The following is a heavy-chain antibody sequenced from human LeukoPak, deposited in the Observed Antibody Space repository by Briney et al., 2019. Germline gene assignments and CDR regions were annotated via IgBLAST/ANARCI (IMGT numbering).Heavy chain of an antibody. CDR1: GGTFSSYA. D-gene: IGHD3-22*01. CDR3: ARGRITMIVVVITTDAFDI. J-gene: IGHJ3*02. V-gene: IGHV1-69*13. Sequence: SVTVSFKASGGTFSSYAISWVRQAPGQGLEWMGGIIPIFGTANYAQKFQGRVTITADESTSTAYMELSSLRSEDTAVYYCARGRITMIVVVITTDAFDIWGQGTMVTVSS. CDR2: IIPIFGTA.